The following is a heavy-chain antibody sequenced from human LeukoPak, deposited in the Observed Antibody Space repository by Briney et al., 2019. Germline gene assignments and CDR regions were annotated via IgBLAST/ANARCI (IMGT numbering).Heavy chain of an antibody. D-gene: IGHD3-10*02. CDR1: GFIFSNYV. CDR2: ISDIGIGT. V-gene: IGHV3-23*01. CDR3: AKRGGGTMFAFDI. Sequence: GGSLGLSCAASGFIFSNYVMGWVRQAPGKGLELVSSISDIGIGTYYADSVKGRFTIFRDNSKSILYLQMNSLRAEDTAIYYCAKRGGGTMFAFDIWGQGTMVTVSS. J-gene: IGHJ3*02.